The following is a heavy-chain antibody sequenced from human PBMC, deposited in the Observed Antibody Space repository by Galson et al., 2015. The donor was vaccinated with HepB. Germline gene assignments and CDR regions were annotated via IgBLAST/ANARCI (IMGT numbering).Heavy chain of an antibody. J-gene: IGHJ3*02. CDR3: AHYPTHKFVVGSYDAFDI. CDR2: IYWNDDK. CDR1: GFSLSTSGVG. V-gene: IGHV2-5*01. Sequence: PALVKPTQTLTLTCTFSGFSLSTSGVGVGWIRQPPGKALEWLALIYWNDDKRYSPSLKSRLTITKDTSKNQVVLTMTNMDPVDTATYYCAHYPTHKFVVGSYDAFDIWGQGTMVTVSS. D-gene: IGHD2-21*01.